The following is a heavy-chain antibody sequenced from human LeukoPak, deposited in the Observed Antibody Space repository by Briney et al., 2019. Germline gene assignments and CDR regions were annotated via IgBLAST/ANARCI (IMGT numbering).Heavy chain of an antibody. V-gene: IGHV4-59*12. CDR1: GGSISSYY. CDR3: AVSAAALFDP. D-gene: IGHD6-6*01. CDR2: IYYSGST. J-gene: IGHJ5*02. Sequence: SETLSLTCTVSGGSISSYYWSWIRQPPGKGLEWIGYIYYSGSTNYNPSLKSRVTISVDTSKNQFSLKLSSVTAADTAVYYCAVSAAALFDPWGQGSLVTVSS.